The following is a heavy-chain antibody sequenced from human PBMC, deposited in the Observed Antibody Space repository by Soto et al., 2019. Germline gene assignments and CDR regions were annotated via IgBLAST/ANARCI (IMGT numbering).Heavy chain of an antibody. CDR3: AKVIRGAYYNSPLDT. Sequence: ASVKVSCKACGYTFTGYFLHWVRQAPGQGVEWMGWINPYSGGADYAQSSQGRGNITRDTSIPTVYMELSRLRCDYTAVYYCAKVIRGAYYNSPLDTWGQGTVVTVSS. CDR2: INPYSGGA. J-gene: IGHJ5*02. D-gene: IGHD3-10*01. CDR1: GYTFTGYF. V-gene: IGHV1-2*02.